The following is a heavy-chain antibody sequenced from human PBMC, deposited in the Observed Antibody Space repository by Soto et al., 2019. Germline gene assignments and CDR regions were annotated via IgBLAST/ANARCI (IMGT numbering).Heavy chain of an antibody. D-gene: IGHD1-26*01. CDR2: IDVGSANA. CDR1: GFTFSSSA. Sequence: SVKVSCKTSGFTFSSSAVHWVRQARGHRLQWMGWIDVGSANANYAQMLQERVTISRDMSTSTAYMELRSLRSEDTAVYYCARTVGATLAAFDIWGQGTMVTVSS. J-gene: IGHJ3*02. CDR3: ARTVGATLAAFDI. V-gene: IGHV1-58*01.